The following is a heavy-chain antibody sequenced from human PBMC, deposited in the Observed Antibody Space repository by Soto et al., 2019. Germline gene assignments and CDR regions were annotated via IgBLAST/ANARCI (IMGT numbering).Heavy chain of an antibody. V-gene: IGHV4-31*03. Sequence: PSETLSLTCTISGGSISSADYYWSWIRQHPGKGLEWIGYITYIGSTYYIPSLRGRVAISVDTSKTQFSLKLSSVTAADTAVYYCAREFTGTYPYSYGMDVWGQGTTVTVSS. D-gene: IGHD1-26*01. J-gene: IGHJ6*02. CDR2: ITYIGST. CDR3: AREFTGTYPYSYGMDV. CDR1: GGSISSADYY.